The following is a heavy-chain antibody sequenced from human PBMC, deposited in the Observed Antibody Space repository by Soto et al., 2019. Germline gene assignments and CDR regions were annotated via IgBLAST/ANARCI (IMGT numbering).Heavy chain of an antibody. D-gene: IGHD5-12*01. CDR1: GFTFSSYA. CDR3: ARDEDPVATIILFDY. CDR2: ISYDGSNK. J-gene: IGHJ4*02. V-gene: IGHV3-30-3*01. Sequence: QVQLVESGGGVVQPGRSLRLSCAASGFTFSSYAMHWVRQAPGKGLEWVAVISYDGSNKYYADSVKGRFTISRDNSKNTLYLQMNSLRAEDTAVYYCARDEDPVATIILFDYWGQGTLVTVSS.